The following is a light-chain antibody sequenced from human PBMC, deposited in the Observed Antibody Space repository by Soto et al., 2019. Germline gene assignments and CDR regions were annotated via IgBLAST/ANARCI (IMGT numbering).Light chain of an antibody. CDR1: QDISNY. CDR2: DAS. J-gene: IGKJ5*01. Sequence: DIQMTQSPSSLSASVGDRVTITCQASQDISNYLNWYQQKPGKAPKLLIYDASNLETGVPSRFSGSGSGTDFTFTISSQQPEDIATYYCQQYDNLPITVGQGTRLELK. CDR3: QQYDNLPIT. V-gene: IGKV1-33*01.